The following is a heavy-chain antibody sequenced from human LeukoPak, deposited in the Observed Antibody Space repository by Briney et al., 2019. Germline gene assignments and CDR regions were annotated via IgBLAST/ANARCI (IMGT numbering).Heavy chain of an antibody. V-gene: IGHV3-11*06. CDR1: GFTFSDYY. D-gene: IGHD6-6*01. Sequence: PGGPLRLSCAASGFTFSDYYMSWIRQAPGKGLEWVSYISSSSSYTNYADSVKGRFTISRDNAKNSLYLQMNSLRAEDTAVYYCARDSSIAARRVYYYYGMDVWGQGTTVTVSS. J-gene: IGHJ6*02. CDR3: ARDSSIAARRVYYYYGMDV. CDR2: ISSSSSYT.